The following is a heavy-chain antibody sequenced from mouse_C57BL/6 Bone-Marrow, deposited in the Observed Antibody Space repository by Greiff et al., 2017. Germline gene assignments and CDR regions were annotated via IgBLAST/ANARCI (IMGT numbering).Heavy chain of an antibody. CDR1: GYTFTSYW. D-gene: IGHD1-1*01. CDR2: IYPGSGST. J-gene: IGHJ4*01. CDR3: ASFSRYYGSSYGYYAMDY. Sequence: QVQLQQPGAELVKPGASVKMSCKASGYTFTSYWITWVKQRPGQGLEWIGDIYPGSGSTNYNEKFKSKATLTVDTSSSTDYMQLSSLTSEDSAVYYCASFSRYYGSSYGYYAMDYWGQGTSVTVSS. V-gene: IGHV1-55*01.